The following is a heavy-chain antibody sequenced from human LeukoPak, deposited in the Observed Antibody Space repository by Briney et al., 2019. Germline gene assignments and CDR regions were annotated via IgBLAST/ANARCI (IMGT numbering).Heavy chain of an antibody. Sequence: GGSLRLSCAASGFTFSSYTMAWVRQAQGKGLECVSSLSFGGGTIYYADSVKGRFTISRDTSKNTLYLQMNSLRAEDTAIYYCAKEVVPGTSRSFDYWGQGTLVTVSS. J-gene: IGHJ4*02. D-gene: IGHD2-2*01. V-gene: IGHV3-23*01. CDR1: GFTFSSYT. CDR2: LSFGGGTI. CDR3: AKEVVPGTSRSFDY.